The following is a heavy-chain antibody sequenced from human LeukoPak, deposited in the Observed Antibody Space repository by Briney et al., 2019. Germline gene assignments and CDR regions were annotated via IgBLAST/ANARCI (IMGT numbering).Heavy chain of an antibody. CDR1: GGSISSYY. D-gene: IGHD2-15*01. CDR2: IAYDGSNK. Sequence: LSLTCTVSGGSISSYYWSWVRQAPGKGLEWVAVIAYDGSNKYYADSVKGRFTISRDNSKNTLYLQMNSLRAEDTAVYYCARGYCSGGSCYSGSRYYYDSSGYPRLDYWGQGTLVTVSS. CDR3: ARGYCSGGSCYSGSRYYYDSSGYPRLDY. J-gene: IGHJ4*02. V-gene: IGHV3-30-3*01.